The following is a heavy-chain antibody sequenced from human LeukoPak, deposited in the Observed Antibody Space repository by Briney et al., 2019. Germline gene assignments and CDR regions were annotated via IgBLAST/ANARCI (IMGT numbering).Heavy chain of an antibody. V-gene: IGHV1-8*03. D-gene: IGHD3-3*01. Sequence: ASVKVSCKASGYTFTSYDINWVRHATGQGLEWMGCMNPNSGNTGYAQKFQGRVTITRNTSISTAYMELRSLRSEDTAVYYGARGRAIFGVVIQFDYWGQGTLVTVSS. J-gene: IGHJ4*02. CDR3: ARGRAIFGVVIQFDY. CDR2: MNPNSGNT. CDR1: GYTFTSYD.